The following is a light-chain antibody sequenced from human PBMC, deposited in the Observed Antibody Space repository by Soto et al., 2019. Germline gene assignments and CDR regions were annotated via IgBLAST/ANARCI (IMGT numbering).Light chain of an antibody. CDR3: QQTYSTPPT. CDR1: QSISTY. Sequence: DIQMTQSPSSLSASVGDRVTITCRASQSISTYLNWYQQKAGLAPKLLIYAASSLQSGVPSRFSGSGSGTDFTLTISSLLPEDFATYYCQQTYSTPPTFGQGTKVEIK. V-gene: IGKV1-39*01. CDR2: AAS. J-gene: IGKJ1*01.